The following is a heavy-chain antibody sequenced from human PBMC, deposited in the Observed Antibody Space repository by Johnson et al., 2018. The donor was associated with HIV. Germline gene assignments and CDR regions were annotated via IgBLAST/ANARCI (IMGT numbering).Heavy chain of an antibody. Sequence: QVQLVESGGGVVQPGGSLRLSCAASGFTFSTYGMHWVRQAPGKGLEWVAFIRYDGSTKYSADSVKGRFTISRDNSKNTLYLQMNSLRAEDTAMYYCAKNFRGGIVATGDAFDTWGQGTMVTVSA. V-gene: IGHV3-30*02. J-gene: IGHJ3*02. CDR1: GFTFSTYG. D-gene: IGHD6-13*01. CDR3: AKNFRGGIVATGDAFDT. CDR2: IRYDGSTK.